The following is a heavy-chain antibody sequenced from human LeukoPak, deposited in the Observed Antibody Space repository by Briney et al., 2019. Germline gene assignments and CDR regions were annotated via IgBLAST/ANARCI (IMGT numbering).Heavy chain of an antibody. D-gene: IGHD6-13*01. J-gene: IGHJ4*02. CDR1: GFTVTSSY. V-gene: IGHV3-53*05. Sequence: QSGGSLRLSCAASGFTVTSSYMSWVRQAPGKGLEWVSVIYSGGTTYYADSVKGRFTISRDNSKNTLYLQMNSLRAEDTALYYCAKDIFLAAAGQIDYWGQGTLVTVSS. CDR3: AKDIFLAAAGQIDY. CDR2: IYSGGTT.